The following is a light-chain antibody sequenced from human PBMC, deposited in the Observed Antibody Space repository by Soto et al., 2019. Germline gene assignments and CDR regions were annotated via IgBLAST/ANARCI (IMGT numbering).Light chain of an antibody. Sequence: DIQMTQSPSTLSASVGDSVTLTCRASQSISSWLAWYQQKPGKAPKLRMYKASILESAVPSRLSGSGSGTEFTLTISSLQPDDFATYYCQQYKSYSTFGQGTKVDIK. CDR2: KAS. CDR1: QSISSW. CDR3: QQYKSYST. V-gene: IGKV1-5*03. J-gene: IGKJ1*01.